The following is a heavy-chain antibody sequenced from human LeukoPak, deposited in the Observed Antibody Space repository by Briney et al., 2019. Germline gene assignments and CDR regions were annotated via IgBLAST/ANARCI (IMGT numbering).Heavy chain of an antibody. J-gene: IGHJ4*02. D-gene: IGHD3-10*01. CDR2: INPNRGGT. CDR1: GYTFTGYY. CDR3: AIQNYYGSGSDDY. Sequence: ASVKVSCKASGYTFTGYYMHWVRQAPGPGLEWMGRINPNRGGTNYAQQFQGRVTMTRDTTISTAYMELSRLRSDDTAAYYCAIQNYYGSGSDDYWGQGTLGTVSS. V-gene: IGHV1-2*06.